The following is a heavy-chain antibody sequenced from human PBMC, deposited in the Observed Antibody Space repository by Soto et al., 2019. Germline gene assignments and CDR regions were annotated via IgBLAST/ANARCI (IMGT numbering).Heavy chain of an antibody. CDR3: ARGRARRVVVYCSGGSGFSLGVWFDP. D-gene: IGHD2-15*01. V-gene: IGHV1-18*01. CDR1: GYTFTSYG. CDR2: ISAYNGNT. Sequence: ASVKVSCKASGYTFTSYGISWVRQAPGQGLEWMGWISAYNGNTNYAQKLQGRVTMTTDTSTSTAYMELRSLRSDDTAVYYCARGRARRVVVYCSGGSGFSLGVWFDPWGQGTLVTVSS. J-gene: IGHJ5*02.